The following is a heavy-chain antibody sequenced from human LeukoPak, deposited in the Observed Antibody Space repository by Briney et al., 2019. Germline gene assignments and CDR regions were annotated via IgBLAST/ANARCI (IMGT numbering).Heavy chain of an antibody. D-gene: IGHD2-2*01. CDR2: INHSGST. CDR1: GGSFSGYY. Sequence: SETLSLTCAVYGGSFSGYYWSWIRQPPGKGLEWIGEINHSGSTNYNPSLKSRVTISVDTSKNQFSLKLSSVTAADTAVYYCARGGYCSSTSCYLSRRDYMDVWGKGTTVTISS. V-gene: IGHV4-34*01. J-gene: IGHJ6*03. CDR3: ARGGYCSSTSCYLSRRDYMDV.